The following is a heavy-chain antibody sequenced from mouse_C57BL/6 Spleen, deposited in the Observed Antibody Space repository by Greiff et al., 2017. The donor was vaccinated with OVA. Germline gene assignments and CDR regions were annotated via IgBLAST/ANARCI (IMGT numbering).Heavy chain of an antibody. CDR2: IYPRSGNT. CDR3: ARRSTAQASSGFAY. D-gene: IGHD3-2*02. CDR1: GYTFTSYG. V-gene: IGHV1-81*01. J-gene: IGHJ3*01. Sequence: QVQLQQSGAELARPGASVKLSCKASGYTFTSYGISWVKQRTGPGLEWIGEIYPRSGNTYYNEKFKGKATLTADKSSSTAYMELRSLTSEDSAVYFCARRSTAQASSGFAYWGQGTLVTVSA.